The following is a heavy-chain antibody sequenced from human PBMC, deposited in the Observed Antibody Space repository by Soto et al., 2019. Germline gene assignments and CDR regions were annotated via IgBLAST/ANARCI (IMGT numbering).Heavy chain of an antibody. J-gene: IGHJ5*02. CDR3: AKDAVAYNGEWDWFAL. CDR2: IGDSGSSA. V-gene: IGHV3-23*01. CDR1: GFTFKNFA. Sequence: EVQLLESGGGLVQPGGSLRLSCAASGFTFKNFAVSWVRQAPGKGMEWVSAIGDSGSSANYADSVKGRFTVSRDDSKSTLYLRMSGLRVDDTALYYCAKDAVAYNGEWDWFALWGQGTLVTVSS. D-gene: IGHD3-10*01.